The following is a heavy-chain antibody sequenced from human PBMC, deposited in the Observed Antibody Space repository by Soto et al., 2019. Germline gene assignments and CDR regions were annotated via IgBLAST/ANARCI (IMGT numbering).Heavy chain of an antibody. CDR3: AAGHSFGDY. D-gene: IGHD5-18*01. CDR2: ISKDGSDK. Sequence: QVQVVESGGGVVQPGRSLRLSCAASGFSFSNYGMQWVRQAPGKGLDWVALISKDGSDKYYADSVKGRFTISRDNSKNTLYLQMNSLRGEDTAVYYCAAGHSFGDYWGQGTLVTVSS. CDR1: GFSFSNYG. V-gene: IGHV3-30*03. J-gene: IGHJ4*02.